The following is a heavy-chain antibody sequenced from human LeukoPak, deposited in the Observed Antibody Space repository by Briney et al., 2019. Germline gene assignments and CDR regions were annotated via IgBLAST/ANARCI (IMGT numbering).Heavy chain of an antibody. J-gene: IGHJ4*02. CDR1: GFSLSTSGMG. Sequence: SGPTLVNPTQTLTLTCSFSGFSLSTSGMGVGWIRQPPGKALEWLALIYWNDDKSYSPSLQGRLTITKDTSKNQVVLTMTNMDPVDTATYYCGHQTWGSSVDYWGQGTLVTVSS. D-gene: IGHD5/OR15-5a*01. V-gene: IGHV2-5*01. CDR2: IYWNDDK. CDR3: GHQTWGSSVDY.